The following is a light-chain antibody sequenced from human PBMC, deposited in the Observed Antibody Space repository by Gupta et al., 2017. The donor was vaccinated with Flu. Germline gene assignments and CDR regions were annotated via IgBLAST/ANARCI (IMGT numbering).Light chain of an antibody. Sequence: DVVMTHSPLSLRGTLGQPASISCRSSQSLVYSVGNAHLNWFPQRPGQSPRLLIYEMSKRDSGVPDRFRGSGSGADFTLEIRRVEAEDVGVYYCMQGAHWPFTFGPGTKVDIK. V-gene: IGKV2-30*01. CDR3: MQGAHWPFT. CDR1: QSLVYSVGNAH. CDR2: EMS. J-gene: IGKJ3*01.